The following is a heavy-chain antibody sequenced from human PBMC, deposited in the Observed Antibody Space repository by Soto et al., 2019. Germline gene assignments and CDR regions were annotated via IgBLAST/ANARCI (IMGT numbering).Heavy chain of an antibody. V-gene: IGHV2-5*02. CDR3: AHRGGPLRSIRGVISTPFDY. Sequence: QITLKESGPTLVKPTQTLTLTCTFSGFSLSTSGVGVGWIRQPPGKALEWLALIYWDDDKRYSPSLKSRLTITKDTSKNQVVLTMTNMDPVDTATYYCAHRGGPLRSIRGVISTPFDYWGQGTLVTVSS. CDR2: IYWDDDK. J-gene: IGHJ4*02. D-gene: IGHD3-10*01. CDR1: GFSLSTSGVG.